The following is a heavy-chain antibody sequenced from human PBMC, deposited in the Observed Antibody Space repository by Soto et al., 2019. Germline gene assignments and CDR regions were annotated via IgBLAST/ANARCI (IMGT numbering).Heavy chain of an antibody. Sequence: QVQLQESGPGLVKPSETLSLTCTVSGGSVSSGSYYWSWIRQPPGKGLEWIGYMYYSGSTNYNPSLRSRVTISLDTAKNQCSLRLSSVTAADTAVYFCARTRDFWSGNDAFDIWGQGTMVTVSS. CDR2: MYYSGST. J-gene: IGHJ3*02. CDR1: GGSVSSGSYY. CDR3: ARTRDFWSGNDAFDI. V-gene: IGHV4-61*01. D-gene: IGHD3-3*01.